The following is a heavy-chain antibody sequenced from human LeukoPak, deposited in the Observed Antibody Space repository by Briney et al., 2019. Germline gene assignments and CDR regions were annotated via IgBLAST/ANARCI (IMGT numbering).Heavy chain of an antibody. CDR2: INTNGSST. CDR3: ARVYYTGAGGAFDI. J-gene: IGHJ3*02. V-gene: IGHV3-74*01. Sequence: PGGSLRLSCAASGFTFSTYWMHWVRQAPGMGLVWVSRINTNGSSTFYADSVKGRFTISRDNAKSTLHLQMNSLRAEDTAVYYCARVYYTGAGGAFDIWGQGTMVTVSS. D-gene: IGHD3-10*01. CDR1: GFTFSTYW.